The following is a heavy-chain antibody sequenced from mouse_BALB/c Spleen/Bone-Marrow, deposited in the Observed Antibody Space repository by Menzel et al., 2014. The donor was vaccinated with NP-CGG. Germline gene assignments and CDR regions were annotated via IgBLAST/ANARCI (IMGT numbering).Heavy chain of an antibody. J-gene: IGHJ4*01. CDR1: GYTFTSYW. CDR3: TRGYYPYYYAMDY. D-gene: IGHD2-3*01. CDR2: IYPGSGST. V-gene: IGHV1S22*01. Sequence: LQQSGSELVRPGASVKLSCKASGYTFTSYWMHWVKQRHGQGLEWIGNIYPGSGSTNYDEKFKSKGTLTVDTSSSTAYMHLSGLTSEDSAVYYCTRGYYPYYYAMDYWGQGTSVTVSS.